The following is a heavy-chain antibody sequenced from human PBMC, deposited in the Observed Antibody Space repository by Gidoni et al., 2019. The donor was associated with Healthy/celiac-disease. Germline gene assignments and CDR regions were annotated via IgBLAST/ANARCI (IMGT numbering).Heavy chain of an antibody. Sequence: EVQLVESGGGLVKPGGSLRLSCAASGFTFSNAWMSWVRQAPGKGLEWVGRIKSKTDGGTTDYAAPVKGRFTISRDDSKNTLYLQMNSLKTEDTAVYYCTTVWFGELLGIDGYWGQGTLVTVSS. V-gene: IGHV3-15*01. CDR1: GFTFSNAW. CDR2: IKSKTDGGTT. J-gene: IGHJ4*02. D-gene: IGHD3-10*01. CDR3: TTVWFGELLGIDGY.